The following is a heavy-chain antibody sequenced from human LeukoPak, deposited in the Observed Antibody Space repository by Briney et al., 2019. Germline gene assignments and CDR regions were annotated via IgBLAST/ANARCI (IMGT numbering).Heavy chain of an antibody. J-gene: IGHJ5*02. V-gene: IGHV3-30*02. CDR1: GFTFSSYG. D-gene: IGHD1-7*01. CDR3: AKDLAAGTTGGDWFDP. CDR2: IRYDGSNK. Sequence: GGSLRLSCAASGFTFSSYGMHWVRQAPGKGLEWVAFIRYDGSNKYYADSVKGRFTISRDNSKNMLYLQMNSLRAEDTAVYYCAKDLAAGTTGGDWFDPWGQGTLVTVSS.